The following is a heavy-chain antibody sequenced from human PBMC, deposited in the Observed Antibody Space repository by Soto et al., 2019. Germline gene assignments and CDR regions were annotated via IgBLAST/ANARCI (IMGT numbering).Heavy chain of an antibody. CDR2: ISAYNGNT. CDR1: GYTFTSYG. CDR3: ARFDYGEPLNRFAP. D-gene: IGHD4-17*01. Sequence: ASLKVSCKASGYTFTSYGISWVRQAPGQGLEWMGWISAYNGNTNYAQKLQGRVTMTTDTSTSTAYMELRSLRSDDTAVYYCARFDYGEPLNRFAPRGQGTLVPVSS. V-gene: IGHV1-18*01. J-gene: IGHJ5*02.